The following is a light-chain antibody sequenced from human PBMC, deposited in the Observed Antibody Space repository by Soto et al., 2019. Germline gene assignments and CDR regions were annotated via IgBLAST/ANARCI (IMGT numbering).Light chain of an antibody. J-gene: IGLJ2*01. CDR3: SSYTSSSTLV. Sequence: QSALTQPASVSGSPGQSITISCTGTSSDVGGYNYVYWYQQHPGKAPKLMICDVSNRPSGVSNRFSGSKSGNTASLTISGLQAEDEADYYCSSYTSSSTLVFGGGNKVTVL. V-gene: IGLV2-14*01. CDR2: DVS. CDR1: SSDVGGYNY.